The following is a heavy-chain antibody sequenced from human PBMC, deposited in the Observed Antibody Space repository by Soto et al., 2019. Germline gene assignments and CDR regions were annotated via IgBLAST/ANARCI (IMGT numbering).Heavy chain of an antibody. D-gene: IGHD2-15*01. J-gene: IGHJ6*02. V-gene: IGHV1-2*02. CDR2: INPNSGGT. CDR1: GYTFTGYY. Sequence: RASVKVSCKASGYTFTGYYMHWVRQAPGQGLEWMGWINPNSGGTNYAQKFQGRVTMTRDTSISTAYMELSRLRSDDTAVYYCARVLTVGYCSGGSCTGAYYYYGMDVWGQGTTVTVSS. CDR3: ARVLTVGYCSGGSCTGAYYYYGMDV.